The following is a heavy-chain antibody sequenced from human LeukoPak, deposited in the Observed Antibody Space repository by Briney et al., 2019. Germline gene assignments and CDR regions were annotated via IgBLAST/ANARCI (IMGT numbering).Heavy chain of an antibody. D-gene: IGHD3-16*01. CDR2: ISVTGIST. J-gene: IGHJ4*02. Sequence: GGSLRLSCAASGFTFNNYAMSWVRQAPGKGLEWVSTISVTGISTYYADSVKGRFTISRDNSKNMLYLQMSSLRAEDTAVYYCAKPKWGTSRQFDYWGQGTLVTVSS. CDR1: GFTFNNYA. CDR3: AKPKWGTSRQFDY. V-gene: IGHV3-23*01.